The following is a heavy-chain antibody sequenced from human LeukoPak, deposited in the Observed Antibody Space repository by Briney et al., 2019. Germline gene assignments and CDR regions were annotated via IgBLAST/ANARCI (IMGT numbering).Heavy chain of an antibody. CDR1: GFTLSTYE. D-gene: IGHD3-16*01. CDR3: ARNYD. V-gene: IGHV3-48*03. CDR2: ISGPST. Sequence: GGSLRLSCAASGFTLSTYEMSWVRQAPGKGLEWVSTISGPSTYYADSVKGRFTISTDSAKNSLYLQMSNLRAEDTALYYCARNYDWGQGTLVTVSS. J-gene: IGHJ4*02.